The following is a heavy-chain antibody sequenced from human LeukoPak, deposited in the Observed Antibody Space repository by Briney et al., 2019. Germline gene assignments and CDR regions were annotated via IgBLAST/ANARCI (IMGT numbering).Heavy chain of an antibody. CDR2: ISSSSSYI. CDR3: ARDTNDFWSGYRIDY. V-gene: IGHV3-21*01. CDR1: GFTFSSYS. D-gene: IGHD3-3*01. J-gene: IGHJ4*02. Sequence: GGSLRLSCAASGFTFSSYSMNWVRQAPGKGLEWVSSISSSSSYIYYADSVKGRFTISRDNAKNSLYLQMNSLRAEDTAVYYCARDTNDFWSGYRIDYWGQGTLVTVSS.